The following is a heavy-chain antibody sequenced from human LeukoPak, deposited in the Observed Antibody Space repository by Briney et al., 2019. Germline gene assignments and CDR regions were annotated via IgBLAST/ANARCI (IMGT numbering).Heavy chain of an antibody. CDR3: ARGQYSGSCFDN. J-gene: IGHJ4*02. D-gene: IGHD1-26*01. CDR1: GGSISSYY. Sequence: SETLSLTCTVSGGSISSYYWSWIRQPPGKGLEWIGYIHHSGSTNYNPSLKSRVTILVDTSKNQFSLKVSSVTAADTAVYYCARGQYSGSCFDNWGQGSLVTVSS. CDR2: IHHSGST. V-gene: IGHV4-59*01.